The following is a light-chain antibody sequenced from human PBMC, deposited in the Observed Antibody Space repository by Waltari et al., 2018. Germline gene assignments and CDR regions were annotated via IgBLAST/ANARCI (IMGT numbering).Light chain of an antibody. Sequence: QSVLTQPPSVSGTPGQRVSISCSGSSSNIGSKSVNWYQQVPGTAPKLLIYSNNQRPAVVPDRFSGSKAGTSASLAISGLQSEDEADYYCATWDDSLNGLFGGGTKLTVL. CDR3: ATWDDSLNGL. V-gene: IGLV1-44*01. J-gene: IGLJ2*01. CDR2: SNN. CDR1: SSNIGSKS.